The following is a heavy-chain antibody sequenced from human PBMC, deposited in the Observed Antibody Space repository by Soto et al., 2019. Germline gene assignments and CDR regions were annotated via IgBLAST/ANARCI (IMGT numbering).Heavy chain of an antibody. CDR3: ARYCSSTSCQFDP. CDR2: INPNSGAS. V-gene: IGHV1-2*02. CDR1: GGTFSSYA. J-gene: IGHJ5*02. D-gene: IGHD2-2*01. Sequence: ASVKVSCKASGGTFSSYAISWVRQAPGQGLEWMGGINPNSGASNYAQKFQGRVTMTRDTSISTAYMELSRLRSDDTAVYYCARYCSSTSCQFDPWGQGTLVTVSS.